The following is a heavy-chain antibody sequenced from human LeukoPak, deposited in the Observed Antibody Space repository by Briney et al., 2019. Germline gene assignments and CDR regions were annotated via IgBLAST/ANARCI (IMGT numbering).Heavy chain of an antibody. CDR2: IRYDGSNK. Sequence: PGGSLRLSCAASGFTFSSYGMHWVRQAPGKGLEWVAFIRYDGSNKYYADSVKGRFTISRDNSKNTLYLQMNSLRAEDTAVYYCARGNWNYPDYWGQGTLVTVSS. J-gene: IGHJ4*02. V-gene: IGHV3-30*02. CDR1: GFTFSSYG. D-gene: IGHD1-7*01. CDR3: ARGNWNYPDY.